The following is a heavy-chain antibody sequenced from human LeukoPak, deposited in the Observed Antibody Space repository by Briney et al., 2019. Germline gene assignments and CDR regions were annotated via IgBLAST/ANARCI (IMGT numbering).Heavy chain of an antibody. Sequence: GGSLRLSCVASGFSFSTHWMHWVRQAPGKGLEWVATINLGGTNKYYVDAVKGRFSISRDDATSSLHLQMNSLRVEDTAVYYCAGIDADRGQGTLVTVSS. CDR3: AGIDAD. J-gene: IGHJ4*02. CDR1: GFSFSTHW. V-gene: IGHV3-7*03. D-gene: IGHD3-9*01. CDR2: INLGGTNK.